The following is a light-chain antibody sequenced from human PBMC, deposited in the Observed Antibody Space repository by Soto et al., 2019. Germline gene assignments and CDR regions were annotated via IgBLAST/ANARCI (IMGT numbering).Light chain of an antibody. Sequence: DIQMTQSPSTLSASVGDRVTITCRASQSISTWLAWYQQEPGKAPKLLIHKASSLQSGVPSRFSGSGSGTDFTPTISSLHPDDFATYYCQQYNTFSPMWTFGQGTKVDI. J-gene: IGKJ1*01. V-gene: IGKV1-5*03. CDR2: KAS. CDR1: QSISTW. CDR3: QQYNTFSPMWT.